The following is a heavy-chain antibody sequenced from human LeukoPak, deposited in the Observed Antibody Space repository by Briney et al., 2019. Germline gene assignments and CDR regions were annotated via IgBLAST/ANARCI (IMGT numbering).Heavy chain of an antibody. CDR2: ISSSGSTI. V-gene: IGHV3-48*03. D-gene: IGHD5-18*01. J-gene: IGHJ4*02. CDR1: GFTFSSYE. Sequence: QPGGSLRLSCAASGFTFSSYEMNWVRQAPGKGLEWVSYISSSGSTIYYADSVKGRFTISRDNAKNSLYLQMNSLGAEDTAVYYCASYSYGYRSLDYWGQGTLVTVSS. CDR3: ASYSYGYRSLDY.